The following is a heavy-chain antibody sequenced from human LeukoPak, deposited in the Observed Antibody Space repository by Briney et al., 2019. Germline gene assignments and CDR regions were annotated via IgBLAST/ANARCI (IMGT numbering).Heavy chain of an antibody. J-gene: IGHJ4*02. CDR3: ARHLMRGRGYYFDY. CDR1: GGSISSGSYY. D-gene: IGHD3-10*01. Sequence: SETLSLTCTVSGGSISSGSYYWSWIRQPAGKGLEWIGRIYTSGSTNYNPSLKSRVTISVDTSKNQFSLKLSSVTAADTAVYYCARHLMRGRGYYFDYWGQGTLVTVSS. V-gene: IGHV4-61*02. CDR2: IYTSGST.